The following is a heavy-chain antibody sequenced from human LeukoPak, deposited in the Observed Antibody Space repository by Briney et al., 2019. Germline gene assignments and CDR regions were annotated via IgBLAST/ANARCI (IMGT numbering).Heavy chain of an antibody. CDR2: IWYDGSNK. CDR3: AITDSPTGYCSGGSCSTTPPRGDY. V-gene: IGHV3-33*01. D-gene: IGHD2-15*01. Sequence: GGSLRLSCAASGFTFSSYGMHWVRQAPGKGLEWVAVIWYDGSNKYYADSVKGRFTISRDNSKNTLYLQMNSLRAEDTAVYYCAITDSPTGYCSGGSCSTTPPRGDYWGQGTLVTVSS. CDR1: GFTFSSYG. J-gene: IGHJ4*02.